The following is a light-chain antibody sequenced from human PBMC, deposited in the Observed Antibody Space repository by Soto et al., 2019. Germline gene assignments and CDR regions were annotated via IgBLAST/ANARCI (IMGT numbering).Light chain of an antibody. CDR2: WAS. CDR1: QSVLYSSNNKNY. Sequence: DIVMTQSPDSLAVSLGERATINCKSSQSVLYSSNNKNYLAWYQQKPGQPPKLLIYWASTRESGVPDRFSGSGSGTDFTLTIRSLQAEDVAVYYCQQYYNKVTFGQGTRLEIK. J-gene: IGKJ5*01. CDR3: QQYYNKVT. V-gene: IGKV4-1*01.